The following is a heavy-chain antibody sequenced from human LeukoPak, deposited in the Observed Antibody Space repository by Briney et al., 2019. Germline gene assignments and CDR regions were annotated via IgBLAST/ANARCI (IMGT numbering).Heavy chain of an antibody. Sequence: GWSLRLSCSASGFTFSTYAMHWVRRAPGKGLEHVSTINTNGDDTYYADSVKGRFTISRDNSKRTLYLQMSSLRAEDTAVYYCVKDLRGGGYYTSFDYWGQGTLVTVSS. J-gene: IGHJ4*02. CDR2: INTNGDDT. CDR1: GFTFSTYA. CDR3: VKDLRGGGYYTSFDY. V-gene: IGHV3-64D*09. D-gene: IGHD3-10*01.